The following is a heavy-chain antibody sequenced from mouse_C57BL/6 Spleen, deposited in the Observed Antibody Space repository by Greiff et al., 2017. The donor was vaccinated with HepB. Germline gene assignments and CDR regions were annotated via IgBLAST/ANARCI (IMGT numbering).Heavy chain of an antibody. CDR1: GFTFSDYG. CDR2: ISSGSSTI. J-gene: IGHJ1*03. CDR3: ARGRNWYLDV. Sequence: EVQLVESGGGLVKPGGSLKLSCAASGFTFSDYGMHWVRQAPEKGLEWVAYISSGSSTIYYADTVKGRFTISRDNAKNTLFLQMTSLRSEDTAMYYCARGRNWYLDVWGTGTTVTVSS. V-gene: IGHV5-17*01.